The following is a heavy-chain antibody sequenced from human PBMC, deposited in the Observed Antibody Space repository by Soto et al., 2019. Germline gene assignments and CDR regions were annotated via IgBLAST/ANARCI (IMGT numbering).Heavy chain of an antibody. CDR1: GGSISSGGYY. Sequence: PSETLSLTCTVSGGSISSGGYYWSWIRQHPGKGLEWIGYIYYSGSTYYNPSLKSRVTISVDTSKNQFSLKLSSVTAADTAVYYWGGKNNNGDYFEHLGQGTLVTVSS. D-gene: IGHD1-1*01. CDR3: GGKNNNGDYFEH. J-gene: IGHJ4*02. CDR2: IYYSGST. V-gene: IGHV4-31*03.